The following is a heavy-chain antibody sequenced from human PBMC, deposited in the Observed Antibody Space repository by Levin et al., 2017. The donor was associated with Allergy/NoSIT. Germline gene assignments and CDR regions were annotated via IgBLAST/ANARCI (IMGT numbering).Heavy chain of an antibody. J-gene: IGHJ5*02. CDR3: ARLYYGSGSYSKGWFDP. CDR2: INHSGST. V-gene: IGHV4-34*01. Sequence: PSETLSLTCAVYGGSFSGYYWSWIRQPPGKGLEWIGEINHSGSTNYNPSLKSRVTITVDTSKNQFSLKLSSVTAADTAVYYCARLYYGSGSYSKGWFDPWGQGTLVTVSS. CDR1: GGSFSGYY. D-gene: IGHD3-10*01.